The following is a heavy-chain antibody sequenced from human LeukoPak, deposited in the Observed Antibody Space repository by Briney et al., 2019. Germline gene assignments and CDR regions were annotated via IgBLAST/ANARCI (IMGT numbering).Heavy chain of an antibody. CDR3: ASSILGAKFGAFDI. Sequence: ASVKVSCKASGYTFTSYDINWVRQATGQGLEWMGWMNPNSGNTGYAQKFQGRVTITRNTSISTAYMELSSLRSEDTAVYYCASSILGAKFGAFDIWGQGTMVTVSS. J-gene: IGHJ3*02. V-gene: IGHV1-8*03. D-gene: IGHD1-26*01. CDR2: MNPNSGNT. CDR1: GYTFTSYD.